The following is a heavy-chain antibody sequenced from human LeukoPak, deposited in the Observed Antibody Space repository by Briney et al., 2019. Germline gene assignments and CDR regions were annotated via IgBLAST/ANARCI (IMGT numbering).Heavy chain of an antibody. CDR1: GGSFSGYY. D-gene: IGHD2-2*02. CDR3: ARYCSSTSCYTNFDY. Sequence: SETLSLTCAVYGGSFSGYYWSWIRQPPGKGLEWIGEINHSGSTYYNPSLKSRVTISVDTSKNQFSLKLSSVTAADTAVYYCARYCSSTSCYTNFDYWGQGTLVTVSS. V-gene: IGHV4-34*01. CDR2: INHSGST. J-gene: IGHJ4*02.